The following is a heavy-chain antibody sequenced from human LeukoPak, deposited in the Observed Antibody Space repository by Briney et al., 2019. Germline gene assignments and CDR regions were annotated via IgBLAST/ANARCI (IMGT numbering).Heavy chain of an antibody. CDR3: ARDGGVVVPAAMGWFDP. CDR1: GFTFSSYG. V-gene: IGHV3-30*03. Sequence: PGGSLRLSCAASGFTFSSYGMPWVRQAPGKGLEWVAVISYDGSNKYYADSVKGRFTTSRDNSKNTLYLQMNSLRAEDTAVYYCARDGGVVVPAAMGWFDPWGQGTLVTVSS. J-gene: IGHJ5*02. D-gene: IGHD2-2*01. CDR2: ISYDGSNK.